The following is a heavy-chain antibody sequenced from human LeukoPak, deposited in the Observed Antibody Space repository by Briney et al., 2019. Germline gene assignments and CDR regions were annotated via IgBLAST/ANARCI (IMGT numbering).Heavy chain of an antibody. D-gene: IGHD7-27*01. CDR2: ISSSGSTI. J-gene: IGHJ4*02. Sequence: PGASLRLSCAASGFTFSSYAMSWVRQAPGKGLEWVSYISSSGSTIYYADSVKGRFTISRDNAKNSLYLQMNSLRAEDTAVYYCARDLGSYFDYWGQGTLVTVSS. CDR3: ARDLGSYFDY. CDR1: GFTFSSYA. V-gene: IGHV3-48*04.